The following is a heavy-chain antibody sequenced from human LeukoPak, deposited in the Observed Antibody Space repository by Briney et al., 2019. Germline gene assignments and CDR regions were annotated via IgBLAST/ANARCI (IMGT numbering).Heavy chain of an antibody. Sequence: GGSLRLSCGASGFTFSTYGMHWVRQAPGKGLEWVAVISHDGSDKHYADSVKGRFSISRDNSKNTLYPQTNSLRGEDTAVYYCAKDLSGGWSLDYWGQGTLVTVSS. J-gene: IGHJ4*02. V-gene: IGHV3-30*18. CDR2: ISHDGSDK. CDR3: AKDLSGGWSLDY. D-gene: IGHD6-19*01. CDR1: GFTFSTYG.